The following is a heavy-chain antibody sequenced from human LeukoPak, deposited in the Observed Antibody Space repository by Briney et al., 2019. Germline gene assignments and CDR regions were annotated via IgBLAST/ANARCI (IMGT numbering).Heavy chain of an antibody. D-gene: IGHD3-10*01. V-gene: IGHV4-34*01. CDR3: ARRGFLGSGTLAFGY. J-gene: IGHJ4*02. Sequence: SETLSLTCTVSGGSISSYYWSWIRQPPGKGLEWIGEITPTGGTNYNPSLKSRVTISVDASNNQFSLKLTSLTAADTTVYYCARRGFLGSGTLAFGYWGQGTLVTVSS. CDR2: ITPTGGT. CDR1: GGSISSYY.